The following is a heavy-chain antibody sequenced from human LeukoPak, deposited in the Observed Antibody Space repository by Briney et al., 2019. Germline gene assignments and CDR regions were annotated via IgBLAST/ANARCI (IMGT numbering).Heavy chain of an antibody. Sequence: PGGSLRLSCGASGFTFDDYWMSWVRQAPGQGLEWVANINQDGSEKYYLDSAKGRFTISRDNAKNSLYLQMNSLRAEDTAVYYCAQSRWELWGTRGFDYWGQGTLVTVSS. CDR1: GFTFDDYW. CDR2: INQDGSEK. V-gene: IGHV3-7*01. J-gene: IGHJ4*02. D-gene: IGHD3-16*01. CDR3: AQSRWELWGTRGFDY.